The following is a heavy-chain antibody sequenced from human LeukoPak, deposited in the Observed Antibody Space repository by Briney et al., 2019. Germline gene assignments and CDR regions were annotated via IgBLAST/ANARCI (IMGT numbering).Heavy chain of an antibody. CDR2: IYSGGST. CDR3: ARSVGGYDLSY. J-gene: IGHJ4*02. Sequence: GGSVRLSRAGSGFNLRPNYMIWVRQAPAKGLEWVSVIYSGGSTYYTDSVKGRFTISRDNSKNTLYLQMNSLRVEDTAVYYCARSVGGYDLSYWGQGTLVTVSS. V-gene: IGHV3-66*01. D-gene: IGHD5-12*01. CDR1: GFNLRPNY.